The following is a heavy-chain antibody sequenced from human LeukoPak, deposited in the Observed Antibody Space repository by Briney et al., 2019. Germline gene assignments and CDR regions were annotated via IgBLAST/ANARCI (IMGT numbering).Heavy chain of an antibody. CDR3: ARDLGQYYDTSDNWFDP. V-gene: IGHV3-48*02. D-gene: IGHD3-22*01. CDR2: ISSSSSTI. Sequence: GGSLRLSCAASGFTFNSYNMNWVRQAPGKGLEWVSYISSSSSTIYYADSVKGRFTISRDSAKTSLFLQMNSLRDEDTAVYYCARDLGQYYDTSDNWFDPWGQGTLVTVSS. J-gene: IGHJ5*02. CDR1: GFTFNSYN.